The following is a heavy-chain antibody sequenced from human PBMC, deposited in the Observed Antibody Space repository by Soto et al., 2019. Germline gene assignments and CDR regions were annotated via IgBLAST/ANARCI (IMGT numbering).Heavy chain of an antibody. D-gene: IGHD2-2*02. J-gene: IGHJ4*02. CDR1: GGTFSSYA. CDR2: IIPIFGTA. V-gene: IGHV1-69*06. Sequence: QVQLVQSGAEVKKPGSSVKVSCKASGGTFSSYAISWVRQAPGQGLEWMGGIIPIFGTANYAQKFQGRVTITADKSPSTAYMGLGSLRSEDTAVYYCARGRPTAAIRRYFDYWGQGTLVTVSS. CDR3: ARGRPTAAIRRYFDY.